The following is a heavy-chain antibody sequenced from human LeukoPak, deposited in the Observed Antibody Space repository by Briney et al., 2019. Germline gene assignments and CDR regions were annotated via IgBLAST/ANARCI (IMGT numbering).Heavy chain of an antibody. D-gene: IGHD2-21*01. Sequence: PGGSLRLSCAASGFTFSTYEMSWVRQAPGKGLEWVSYISSSGDTIYYADSVKGRFTISRDNAKNSLYLQMNSLRAEDTAVYYCARQQFQVWGQGTMVTVSS. CDR1: GFTFSTYE. CDR3: ARQQFQV. CDR2: ISSSGDTI. V-gene: IGHV3-48*03. J-gene: IGHJ3*01.